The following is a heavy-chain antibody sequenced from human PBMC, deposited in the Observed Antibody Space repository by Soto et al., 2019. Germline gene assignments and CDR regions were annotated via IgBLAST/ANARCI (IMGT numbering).Heavy chain of an antibody. CDR2: INPSGGST. Sequence: QVQLVQSGAEVKKPGASVKVSCKASGYTFTDYYIHWVRQAPGQGLEWMGMINPSGGSTDYAQKVRGRVTMTRDTSTGTVYMELSSLRSEHTAVYYCARPPFPGCINAVCYPFDYWGQGTLVTVSS. CDR1: GYTFTDYY. V-gene: IGHV1-46*01. D-gene: IGHD2-8*01. J-gene: IGHJ4*02. CDR3: ARPPFPGCINAVCYPFDY.